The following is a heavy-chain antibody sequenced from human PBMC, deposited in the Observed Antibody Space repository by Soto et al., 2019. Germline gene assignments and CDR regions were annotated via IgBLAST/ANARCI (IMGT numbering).Heavy chain of an antibody. CDR2: INHSGST. CDR3: ARGYSSSSEYNWFDP. J-gene: IGHJ5*02. D-gene: IGHD6-6*01. V-gene: IGHV4-34*01. Sequence: SETLSLTCAVYGGSFSGYYWSWIRQPPGKGLDWIGEINHSGSTNYNPSLKSRVTISVDTSKNQFSLNLSSVTAADTAVYYCARGYSSSSEYNWFDPWGQGTLVTVSS. CDR1: GGSFSGYY.